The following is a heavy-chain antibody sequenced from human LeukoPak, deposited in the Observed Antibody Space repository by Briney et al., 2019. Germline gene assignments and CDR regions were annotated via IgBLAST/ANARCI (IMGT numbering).Heavy chain of an antibody. Sequence: IPSETLSPTCSVSGGSISTSSQYWAWIRQTPGKGLEWIGSLYYAGSTYNNPSLESRVTISIDTSKSQFSLRLTSVTAADTAVYFCARPFYSSGWYGAFDIWGPGTMVTVSS. CDR1: GGSISTSSQY. J-gene: IGHJ3*02. CDR3: ARPFYSSGWYGAFDI. CDR2: LYYAGST. D-gene: IGHD6-19*01. V-gene: IGHV4-39*01.